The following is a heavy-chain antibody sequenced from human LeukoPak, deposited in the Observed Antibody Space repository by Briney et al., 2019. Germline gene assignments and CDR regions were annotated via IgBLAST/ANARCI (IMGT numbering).Heavy chain of an antibody. J-gene: IGHJ5*02. CDR2: ISAYNGNT. Sequence: ASVKVSCKASGYTFTSYGISWVRQAPGQGLEWMGWISAYNGNTNYAQKLQGRVTMTTDTSTSTAYMELRSLRSDDTAVYYCARGDSSGYLKGVHWFDPWGQGTLVTVSS. V-gene: IGHV1-18*01. D-gene: IGHD3-22*01. CDR1: GYTFTSYG. CDR3: ARGDSSGYLKGVHWFDP.